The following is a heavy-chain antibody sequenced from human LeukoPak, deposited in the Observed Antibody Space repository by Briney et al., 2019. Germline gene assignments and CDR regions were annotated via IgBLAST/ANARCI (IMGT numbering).Heavy chain of an antibody. Sequence: GGSLRLSCAASGFTFSSYGMHWVRQAPGKGLEWVAVISYDGNNKYYADSVKGRFTISRDNSKNTLSLQMNSLRAEDTALYYCAMLLPQADYWGQGTLVTVSS. J-gene: IGHJ4*02. CDR1: GFTFSSYG. CDR3: AMLLPQADY. D-gene: IGHD3-16*01. CDR2: ISYDGNNK. V-gene: IGHV3-30*03.